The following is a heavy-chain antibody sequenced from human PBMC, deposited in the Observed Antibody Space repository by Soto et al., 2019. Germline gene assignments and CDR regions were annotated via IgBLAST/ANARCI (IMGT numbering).Heavy chain of an antibody. D-gene: IGHD3-3*01. J-gene: IGHJ5*02. CDR3: ARQDYDFQRFDP. V-gene: IGHV4-4*02. CDR2: IYHSGSS. Sequence: QVQLQESGPGLVKPSGTLSLTCVVSGGSISSSNWWSWVRQPPGKGLEWIGEIYHSGSSNYNPSLKRRVTMSVDKSMDQFSLKLSSVTAADTAVYYCARQDYDFQRFDPWGQGTLVTVSS. CDR1: GGSISSSNW.